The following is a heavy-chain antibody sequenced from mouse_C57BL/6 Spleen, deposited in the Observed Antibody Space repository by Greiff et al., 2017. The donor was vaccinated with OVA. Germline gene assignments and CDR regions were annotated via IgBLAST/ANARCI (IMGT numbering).Heavy chain of an antibody. Sequence: VQLQQPGAELVKPGASVKLSCKASGYTFTSYWMHWVKQRPGQGLEWIGMIHPNSGSTNYNEKFQSKATLTVDKSSSTAYMQLSSLTSEDSAVYYCARRTPITTVVGYWYIDVWGKGTTVTVSS. V-gene: IGHV1-64*01. CDR2: IHPNSGST. D-gene: IGHD1-1*01. CDR1: GYTFTSYW. CDR3: ARRTPITTVVGYWYIDV. J-gene: IGHJ1*03.